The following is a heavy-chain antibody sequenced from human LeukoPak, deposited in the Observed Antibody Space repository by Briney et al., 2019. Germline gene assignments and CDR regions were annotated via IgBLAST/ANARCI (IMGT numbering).Heavy chain of an antibody. V-gene: IGHV1-8*01. CDR2: MNPNSGNT. J-gene: IGHJ6*03. D-gene: IGHD1-1*01. CDR1: GYTFTSYD. Sequence: ASVKVSCKASGYTFTSYDINWVRQATGQGLEWMGWMNPNSGNTGYAQKFQGRVTMTRNTSISTAYIELSSLRSEDTAVYYCARGLRGNWNDPMDYYYYMDVWGKGTTVTVSS. CDR3: ARGLRGNWNDPMDYYYYMDV.